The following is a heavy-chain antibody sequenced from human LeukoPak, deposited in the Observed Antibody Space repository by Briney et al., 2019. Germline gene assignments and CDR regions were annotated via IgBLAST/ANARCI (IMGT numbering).Heavy chain of an antibody. Sequence: PGGSLRLSCAASGFIFTDYGMHWVRQAPGKGLEWVSVIYTSGDTYYADSVKGRFTISRDSSKNTPYLQMNTLRTEDTAVYYCVRVRYSGSWFPVPNFDCWGQGTLVTVSS. J-gene: IGHJ4*02. CDR1: GFIFTDYG. CDR2: IYTSGDT. D-gene: IGHD1-26*01. V-gene: IGHV3-NL1*01. CDR3: VRVRYSGSWFPVPNFDC.